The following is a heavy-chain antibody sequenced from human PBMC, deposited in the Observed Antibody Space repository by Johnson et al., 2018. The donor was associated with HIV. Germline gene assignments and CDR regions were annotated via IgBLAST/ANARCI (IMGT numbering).Heavy chain of an antibody. V-gene: IGHV3-7*05. J-gene: IGHJ3*02. CDR1: GFTFSNYW. CDR3: TRDGVYSSPHDAFDI. Sequence: VQLVESGGDLVQPGGSLRLSCAASGFTFSNYWMSWVRQAPGKGLEWLANIKEDGSEDYYVDSLKGRFTISRDNAQNSLYLQMDNLRAEDSAVYYCTRDGVYSSPHDAFDIWGQGTVVTVSS. CDR2: IKEDGSED. D-gene: IGHD6-13*01.